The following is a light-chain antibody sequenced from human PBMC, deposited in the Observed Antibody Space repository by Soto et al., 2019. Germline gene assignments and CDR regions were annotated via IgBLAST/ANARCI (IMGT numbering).Light chain of an antibody. CDR1: SSDVGGYNY. CDR3: SSYTSSRALV. J-gene: IGLJ1*01. CDR2: EVS. Sequence: QSALTQPASVSGSPGQSITISCTGTSSDVGGYNYVSWYQQHPGKAPKLMIYEVSNRPSGVSNRFSGSKSGNTASLTISGLQAEDEADYYCSSYTSSRALVFGTGTKRTVL. V-gene: IGLV2-14*01.